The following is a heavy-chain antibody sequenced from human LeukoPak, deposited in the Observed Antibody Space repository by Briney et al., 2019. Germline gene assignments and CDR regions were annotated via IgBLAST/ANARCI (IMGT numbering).Heavy chain of an antibody. Sequence: ASVKVSCKASGYIFTTYDIKWVRQATGQGLEWMGWVNPNSGNTGYAQKFQGRVTITRNTSISTAYMELSSLRSDEDTAVYYCARVADSSGYEIWVDYWGQGTLVTVSS. CDR3: ARVADSSGYEIWVDY. V-gene: IGHV1-8*03. J-gene: IGHJ4*02. CDR1: GYIFTTYD. D-gene: IGHD3-22*01. CDR2: VNPNSGNT.